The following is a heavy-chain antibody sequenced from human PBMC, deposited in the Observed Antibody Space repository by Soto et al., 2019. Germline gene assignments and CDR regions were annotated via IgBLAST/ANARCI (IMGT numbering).Heavy chain of an antibody. CDR2: ISSSSSTI. CDR3: ARNETTVTTEDLLNWFDP. V-gene: IGHV3-48*01. D-gene: IGHD4-17*01. J-gene: IGHJ5*02. CDR1: GFTFSSYS. Sequence: GGSLRLSCAASGFTFSSYSMNWVRQAPGKGLEWVSYISSSSSTIYYTDSMKGRLTIARDNATNSLYLQMNSLRSDDTAVYYCARNETTVTTEDLLNWFDPWGQGTLVTVSS.